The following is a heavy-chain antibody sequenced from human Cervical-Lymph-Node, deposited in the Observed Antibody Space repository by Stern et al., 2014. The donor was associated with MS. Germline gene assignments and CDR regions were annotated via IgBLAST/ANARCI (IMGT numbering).Heavy chain of an antibody. V-gene: IGHV5-51*01. J-gene: IGHJ4*02. CDR1: GYTFTTYW. D-gene: IGHD6-19*01. CDR3: ARQLSSEALDY. CDR2: FYPADSDT. Sequence: VQLVQSGAEVKKPGESLKISCKGSGYTFTTYWIGWVRQMPGKGLEWMGMFYPADSDTRYSPSFQGPVTFSADKSISTAYLQWSSLKASDTAMYFCARQLSSEALDYWGPGTLVTVSS.